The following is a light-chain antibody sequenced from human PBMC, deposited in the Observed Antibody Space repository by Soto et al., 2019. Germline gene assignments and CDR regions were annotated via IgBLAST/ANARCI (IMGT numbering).Light chain of an antibody. V-gene: IGKV3-20*01. J-gene: IGKJ3*01. Sequence: EIVVTQSPATLSVSPVEIATLSCRASQSVSSSYLAWYQQKPGQAPRLLIYGASSRATGIPDRFSGSGSGTDFTLTISRLEPEDFAVYYCQQYGSSFGPGTTVDIK. CDR1: QSVSSSY. CDR2: GAS. CDR3: QQYGSS.